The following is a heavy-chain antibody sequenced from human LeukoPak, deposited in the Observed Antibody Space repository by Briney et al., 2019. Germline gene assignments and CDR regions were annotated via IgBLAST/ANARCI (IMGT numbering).Heavy chain of an antibody. Sequence: SVKVFCKASGGTFSSYSISWVRQAPGQGLEWMGGIIPIFGTGNYAQKFQGRVTITTDESTSTAYMELSSLRSEDTAVYYCARMPPVGGSYVYWGQGTLVTVSS. CDR2: IIPIFGTG. J-gene: IGHJ4*02. D-gene: IGHD1-26*01. CDR3: ARMPPVGGSYVY. CDR1: GGTFSSYS. V-gene: IGHV1-69*05.